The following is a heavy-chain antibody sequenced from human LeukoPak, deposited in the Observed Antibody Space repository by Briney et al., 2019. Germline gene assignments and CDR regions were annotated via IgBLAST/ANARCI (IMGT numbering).Heavy chain of an antibody. J-gene: IGHJ4*02. CDR2: ISSSSSYI. D-gene: IGHD3-10*01. V-gene: IGHV3-21*01. CDR3: ARENRITMVRGVIWGYFDY. CDR1: GFTFSSYS. Sequence: GGSLRLSCAVSGFTFSSYSMNWVRQAPGKGLEWVSSISSSSSYIYYADSVKGRFTISRDNAKNSLYLQMNSLRAEDTAVYYCARENRITMVRGVIWGYFDYWGQGTLVTVSS.